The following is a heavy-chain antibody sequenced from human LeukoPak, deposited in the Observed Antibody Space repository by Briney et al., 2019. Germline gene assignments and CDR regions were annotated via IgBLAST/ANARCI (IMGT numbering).Heavy chain of an antibody. CDR1: GFTFSSYG. D-gene: IGHD2-21*02. Sequence: GGSLRLSCAASGFTFSSYGMHWVRQAPGKGLEWVAVIWYDGSNKYYADSVKGRFTISRDNSKNTLYLQMNSLRAEDTAVYYCARDRCGGDCYLNYGMDVWGQGTTVTVSS. CDR2: IWYDGSNK. V-gene: IGHV3-33*08. CDR3: ARDRCGGDCYLNYGMDV. J-gene: IGHJ6*02.